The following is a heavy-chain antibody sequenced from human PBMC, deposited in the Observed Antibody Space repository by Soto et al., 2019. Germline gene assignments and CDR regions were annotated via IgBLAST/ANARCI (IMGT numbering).Heavy chain of an antibody. J-gene: IGHJ4*02. V-gene: IGHV4-61*08. CDR2: IYYSGST. D-gene: IGHD5-12*01. Sequence: SETLSLTCTVSGGSISSGGYYWSWIRQHPGKGLEWIGYIYYSGSTNYNPSLKSRVTISVDTSKNQFSLKLSSVTAADTAVYYCARLSGYDYLLYDYWGQGTLVTVSS. CDR1: GGSISSGGYY. CDR3: ARLSGYDYLLYDY.